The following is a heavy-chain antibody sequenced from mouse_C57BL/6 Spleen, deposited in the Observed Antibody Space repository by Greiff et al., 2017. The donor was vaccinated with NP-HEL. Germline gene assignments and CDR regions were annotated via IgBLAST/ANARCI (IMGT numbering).Heavy chain of an antibody. CDR2: IYPGSGST. CDR3: ARCYDYHWYFDV. J-gene: IGHJ1*03. D-gene: IGHD2-4*01. V-gene: IGHV1-55*01. CDR1: GYTFTSYW. Sequence: QVQLQQSGAELVKPGASVKMSCKASGYTFTSYWITWVKQRPGQGLEWIGDIYPGSGSTNYNEKFKSKATLTVDTSSSTAYMQLSSLTSEDSAVYYCARCYDYHWYFDVWGTGTTVTVSS.